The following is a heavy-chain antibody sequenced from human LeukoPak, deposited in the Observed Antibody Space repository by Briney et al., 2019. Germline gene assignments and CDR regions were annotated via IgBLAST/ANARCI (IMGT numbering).Heavy chain of an antibody. CDR2: ISGSGGST. J-gene: IGHJ4*02. D-gene: IGHD3-22*01. CDR3: ARGGYYTSSGYFDY. V-gene: IGHV3-23*01. Sequence: GGTPRLSCAASGFTFSSYGMSWVRQAPGKGLEWVSAISGSGGSTYYADSVKGRFTISRDNSKNTLYLQMNSLRAEDTAVYYCARGGYYTSSGYFDYWGQGTLVTVSS. CDR1: GFTFSSYG.